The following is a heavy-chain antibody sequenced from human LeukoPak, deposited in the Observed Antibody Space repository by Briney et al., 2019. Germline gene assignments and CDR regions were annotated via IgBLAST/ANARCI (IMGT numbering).Heavy chain of an antibody. V-gene: IGHV3-21*01. Sequence: PGGSLRLSCAASGFTFSSYNLNWVRQAPGKGLEGVSSISSSGSYIYYADSVQGRFTISRDNAKNSLYLQMNSLRAEDTAVYYCAGGPESGRFDYWGQGTLVTVSS. D-gene: IGHD2-8*02. CDR3: AGGPESGRFDY. CDR1: GFTFSSYN. CDR2: ISSSGSYI. J-gene: IGHJ4*02.